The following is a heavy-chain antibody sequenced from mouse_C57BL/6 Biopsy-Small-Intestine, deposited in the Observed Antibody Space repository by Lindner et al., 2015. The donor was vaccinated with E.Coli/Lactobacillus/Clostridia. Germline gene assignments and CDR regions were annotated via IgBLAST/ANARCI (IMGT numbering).Heavy chain of an antibody. CDR3: ARSVYSYTMDY. V-gene: IGHV1-14*01. D-gene: IGHD2-1*01. Sequence: VQLQESGPELIKPGASVKMSCKASGYTFANYIIHWVRRKPGQGLEWIGYIDPYKDGTKYNENFKGKATLTSDRSSSTAYMDLSSLTSEDSAVYYCARSVYSYTMDYWGQGTSVTVSS. CDR2: IDPYKDGT. J-gene: IGHJ4*01. CDR1: GYTFANYI.